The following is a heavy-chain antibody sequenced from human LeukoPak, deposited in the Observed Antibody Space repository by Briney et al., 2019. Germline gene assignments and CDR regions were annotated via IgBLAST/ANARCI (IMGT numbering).Heavy chain of an antibody. CDR3: ARQSTSSGWYGKHWFDP. CDR2: INHSGST. CDR1: GGSFSGYY. V-gene: IGHV4-34*01. D-gene: IGHD6-19*01. J-gene: IGHJ5*02. Sequence: ASETLSLTCAVYGGSFSGYYWSWIRQPPGKGLEWIGEINHSGSTNYNPSLKSRVTISVDTSKNQFSLKLSSVTAADTAVYYCARQSTSSGWYGKHWFDPWGQGTLVTVSS.